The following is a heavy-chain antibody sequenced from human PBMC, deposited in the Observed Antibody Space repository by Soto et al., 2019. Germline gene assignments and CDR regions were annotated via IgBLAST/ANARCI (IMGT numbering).Heavy chain of an antibody. CDR1: GYTFTGYY. CDR2: INPNSGGT. CDR3: ARLAGGYDYPWFDP. V-gene: IGHV1-2*04. D-gene: IGHD5-12*01. Sequence: ASVKVSCKASGYTFTGYYMHWVRQAPGQGLEWMGWINPNSGGTNYAQKFQGWVTMTRDTSISTAYMELSRLRSADTAVYYCARLAGGYDYPWFDPWGQGTLVTVSS. J-gene: IGHJ5*02.